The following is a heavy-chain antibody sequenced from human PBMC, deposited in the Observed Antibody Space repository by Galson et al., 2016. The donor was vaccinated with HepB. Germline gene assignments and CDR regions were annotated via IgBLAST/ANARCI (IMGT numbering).Heavy chain of an antibody. CDR1: GLTVSANY. V-gene: IGHV3-53*01. J-gene: IGHJ4*02. CDR3: ARAHCSGGSCYGGLFDF. D-gene: IGHD2-15*01. Sequence: SLRLSCAASGLTVSANYMSWVRQAPGKGLEWVSVIYSDGTTYYADSVKGRFTISRDNSKNTVYLQMNSLRAEDTAVYFCARAHCSGGSCYGGLFDFWGQGTLVTVSS. CDR2: IYSDGTT.